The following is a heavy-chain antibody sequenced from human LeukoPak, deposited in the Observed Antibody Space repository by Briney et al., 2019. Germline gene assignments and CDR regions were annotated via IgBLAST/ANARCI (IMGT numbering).Heavy chain of an antibody. J-gene: IGHJ4*02. CDR2: ISAYNGDK. V-gene: IGHV1-18*01. CDR1: GYTFNSHG. CDR3: ARDTSPMVSPFDC. Sequence: ASVKVSCKASGYTFNSHGISWVRQAPGQGLEWMGSISAYNGDKDFAQNFQGRLTMTTDTSTSTAYMELRSLRPDDTAVYYCARDTSPMVSPFDCWGQGTLVTVSS. D-gene: IGHD5-18*01.